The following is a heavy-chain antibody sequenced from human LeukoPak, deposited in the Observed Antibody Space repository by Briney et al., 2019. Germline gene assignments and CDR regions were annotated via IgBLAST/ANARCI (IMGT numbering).Heavy chain of an antibody. D-gene: IGHD3-22*01. Sequence: GASVKVSCKTSGYTFTSHGISWVRQAPGQGLEWMGWISGYNGNTNYAQKLQGRVTMTTDTSTSTAYMELGSLRSDDTAVYYCARDLYYYDSSGYEGFFVYWGQGTLVTVSS. CDR2: ISGYNGNT. CDR3: ARDLYYYDSSGYEGFFVY. J-gene: IGHJ4*02. CDR1: GYTFTSHG. V-gene: IGHV1-18*01.